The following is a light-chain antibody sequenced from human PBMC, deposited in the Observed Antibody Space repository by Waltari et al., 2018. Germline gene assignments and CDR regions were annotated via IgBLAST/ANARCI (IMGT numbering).Light chain of an antibody. CDR3: QQRSNWPPIFT. CDR2: DAS. Sequence: EIVLTQSPATLSLSPGERATLSCRASQSVSSYLAWYQRKPGQAPTLLNYDASNRATGIPARFSGSGSGTDFTLTISSLEPEDFAVYYCQQRSNWPPIFTFGPGTKVDIK. V-gene: IGKV3-11*01. CDR1: QSVSSY. J-gene: IGKJ3*01.